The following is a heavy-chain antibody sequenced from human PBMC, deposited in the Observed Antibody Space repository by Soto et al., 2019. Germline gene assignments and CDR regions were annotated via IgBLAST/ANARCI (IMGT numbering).Heavy chain of an antibody. V-gene: IGHV4-4*07. J-gene: IGHJ4*02. CDR3: ARDSVAVAGEGFDY. CDR1: GGPVSGFY. Sequence: QVQLQESGPGLVKPSETLSLTCTVSGGPVSGFYWSWIRQSAGKGLEWIGRLYSSGSTNFNPSLKSRVTMSFDTSKNQFSLILASVTAADSAVYYCARDSVAVAGEGFDYWGQGTLVTVSS. CDR2: LYSSGST. D-gene: IGHD6-19*01.